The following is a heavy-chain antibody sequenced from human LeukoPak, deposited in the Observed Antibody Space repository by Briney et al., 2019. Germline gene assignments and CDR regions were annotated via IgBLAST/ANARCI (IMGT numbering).Heavy chain of an antibody. CDR3: ARGLKYYTTSGRLGY. CDR1: GGFFSGYY. V-gene: IGHV4-34*01. J-gene: IGHJ4*02. CDR2: VDRTESA. Sequence: PSETLSLTCDVYGGFFSGYYWNWIRQPPGKGLEWIGGVDRTESANYNPSLKSRVAISVDMPKNQFSLKLSSVTAADTGVYYCARGLKYYTTSGRLGYWGQGTLVTVSS. D-gene: IGHD3-22*01.